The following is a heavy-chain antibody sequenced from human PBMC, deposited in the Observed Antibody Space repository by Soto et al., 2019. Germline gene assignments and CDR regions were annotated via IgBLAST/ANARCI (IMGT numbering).Heavy chain of an antibody. D-gene: IGHD6-6*01. CDR3: ARVGIAARPSIWFDP. Sequence: PSETLSLTCTVSGGSISSYYWSWIRQPPGKGLEWIGYIYYSGSTNYNPSLKSRVTISVDTSKNQFSLKLSSVTAADTAVYYCARVGIAARPSIWFDPWGQGTLVTVSS. V-gene: IGHV4-59*01. CDR1: GGSISSYY. CDR2: IYYSGST. J-gene: IGHJ5*02.